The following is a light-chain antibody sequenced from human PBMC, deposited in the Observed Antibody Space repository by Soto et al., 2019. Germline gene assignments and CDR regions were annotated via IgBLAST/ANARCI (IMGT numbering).Light chain of an antibody. J-gene: IGKJ4*01. V-gene: IGKV3-15*01. CDR1: QSVISG. Sequence: EIVVTQSPALLSVSPGERVTLSCGASQSVISGIAWYQQKLGQAPRLLIYGASTRATGIPARFSGSGSGTEFFLTISSLQSEDFAMYYCQHYNNWLGTFGGGTKVDIK. CDR2: GAS. CDR3: QHYNNWLGT.